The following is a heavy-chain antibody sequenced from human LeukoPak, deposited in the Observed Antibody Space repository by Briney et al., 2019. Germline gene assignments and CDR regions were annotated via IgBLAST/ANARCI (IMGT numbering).Heavy chain of an antibody. V-gene: IGHV4-38-2*02. J-gene: IGHJ3*02. CDR2: LYHSGST. CDR1: GYSISSGYY. D-gene: IGHD4-17*01. Sequence: SETLSLTCTVSGYSISSGYYWGWIRQPPGKGLEWIGRLYHSGSTYYKPSLKSRVTISVDTSKNQFSLKLSSVTAADTAVYYCARDDGDGDYGLVDAFDIWGQGTMVTVSS. CDR3: ARDDGDGDYGLVDAFDI.